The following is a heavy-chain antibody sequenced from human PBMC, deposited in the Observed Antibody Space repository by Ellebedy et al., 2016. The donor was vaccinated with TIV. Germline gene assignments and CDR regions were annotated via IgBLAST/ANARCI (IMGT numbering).Heavy chain of an antibody. D-gene: IGHD5-24*01. CDR1: GFTFSDYW. V-gene: IGHV3-23*01. CDR3: AKERDGYNLN. CDR2: ISGSGGST. Sequence: GESLKISCAASGFTFSDYWMSWVRQAPGKGLEWVSAISGSGGSTYYADSVKGRFTISRDNSKNTLYLQMNSLRAEDTAVYYCAKERDGYNLNWGQGTLVTVSS. J-gene: IGHJ4*02.